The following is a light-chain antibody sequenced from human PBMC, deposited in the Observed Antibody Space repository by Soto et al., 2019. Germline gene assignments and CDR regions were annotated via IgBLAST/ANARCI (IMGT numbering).Light chain of an antibody. J-gene: IGKJ2*01. CDR2: GAS. CDR3: QQYGSSPYT. Sequence: EIVLTQSPGTLSLSPVERATLSCMASQSVSSSYLAWYQQKPGQAPRLLIYGASSRATGIPDRFSGSGSGTDFTLTIRRLEPEDFAVYYCQQYGSSPYTFGQGTKVDNK. V-gene: IGKV3-20*01. CDR1: QSVSSSY.